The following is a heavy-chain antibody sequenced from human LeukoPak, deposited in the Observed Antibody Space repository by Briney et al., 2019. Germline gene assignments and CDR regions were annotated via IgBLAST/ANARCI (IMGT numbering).Heavy chain of an antibody. J-gene: IGHJ6*03. CDR1: GLTFSSYG. CDR2: IWYDGSNK. CDR3: AKGASTSYYYYYMDV. Sequence: PGGSLRLSCAASGLTFSSYGMHWVRQAPGKGLEWVAVIWYDGSNKYYADSVKGRFTISRDNSKNTLYLQMNSLRAEDTAVYYCAKGASTSYYYYYMDVWGKGTTVTVSS. D-gene: IGHD5/OR15-5a*01. V-gene: IGHV3-33*06.